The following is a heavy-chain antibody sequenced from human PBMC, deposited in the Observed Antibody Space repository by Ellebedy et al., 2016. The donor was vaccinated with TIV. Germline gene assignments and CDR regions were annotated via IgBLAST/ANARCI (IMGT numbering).Heavy chain of an antibody. V-gene: IGHV1-58*02. D-gene: IGHD2-2*01. CDR2: IVVGSGNT. CDR3: AADQDCSSTSCYLYYGMDV. Sequence: ASVKVSCKASGFTFTSSAMQWVRQARGQRLEWIGWIVVGSGNTNYAQKFQERVTITRDMSTSTAYMELSSLRSEDTAVYYCAADQDCSSTSCYLYYGMDVWGQGTTVTVSS. J-gene: IGHJ6*02. CDR1: GFTFTSSA.